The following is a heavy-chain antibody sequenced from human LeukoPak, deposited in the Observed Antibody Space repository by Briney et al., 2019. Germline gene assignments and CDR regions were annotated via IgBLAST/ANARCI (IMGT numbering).Heavy chain of an antibody. D-gene: IGHD3-9*01. V-gene: IGHV4-39*01. CDR2: IYYSGST. Sequence: SETLSLTCTVSGGSISSSNYYWVWIRQPPGKGLEWVGSIYYSGSTYYNPSLKSRVTISVDTSKNQFSLKLSSVTAAHTAVYYCALRYFDRDYWGQGTLVTVSS. J-gene: IGHJ4*02. CDR3: ALRYFDRDY. CDR1: GGSISSSNYY.